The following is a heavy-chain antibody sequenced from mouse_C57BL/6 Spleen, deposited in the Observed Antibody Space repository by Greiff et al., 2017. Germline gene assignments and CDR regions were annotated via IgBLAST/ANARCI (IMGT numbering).Heavy chain of an antibody. CDR1: GYAFSSYW. V-gene: IGHV1-80*01. J-gene: IGHJ4*01. CDR3: AKDSSGYWAMDY. CDR2: IYPGDGDT. D-gene: IGHD3-2*02. Sequence: QRVASGAELVKPGASVKISCKASGYAFSSYWMNWVKQRPGKGLEWIGQIYPGDGDTNYNGKFKGKATLTADKSSSTAYMQHSSLTSADSAVYCCAKDSSGYWAMDYWGQGTSVTVSS.